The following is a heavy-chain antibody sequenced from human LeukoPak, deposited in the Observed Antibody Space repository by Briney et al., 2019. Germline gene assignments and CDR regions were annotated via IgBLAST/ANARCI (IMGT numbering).Heavy chain of an antibody. V-gene: IGHV7-4-1*02. D-gene: IGHD6-13*01. Sequence: ASVKVSCKASGYTFTSYAMNWVRQAPGQGLEWRGWINTNTGNPTYAQGFTGRFVFSLDTSVSTAYLQISSLKAEDTAVYYCARFVNSSPHWYFDLWGRGTLVTVSS. CDR2: INTNTGNP. J-gene: IGHJ2*01. CDR3: ARFVNSSPHWYFDL. CDR1: GYTFTSYA.